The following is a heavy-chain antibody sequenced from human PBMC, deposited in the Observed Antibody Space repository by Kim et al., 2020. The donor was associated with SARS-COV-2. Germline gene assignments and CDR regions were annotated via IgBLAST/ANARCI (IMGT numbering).Heavy chain of an antibody. CDR3: ASAYDYIWGSYRYHFDY. J-gene: IGHJ4*02. D-gene: IGHD3-16*02. CDR1: GGSFSGYY. Sequence: SETLSLTCAVYGGSFSGYYWSWIRQPPGKGLEWIGEINHSGSTNYNPSLKSRVTISVDTSKNQFSLKLSSVTAADTAVYYCASAYDYIWGSYRYHFDYWGQGTLVTVSS. CDR2: INHSGST. V-gene: IGHV4-34*01.